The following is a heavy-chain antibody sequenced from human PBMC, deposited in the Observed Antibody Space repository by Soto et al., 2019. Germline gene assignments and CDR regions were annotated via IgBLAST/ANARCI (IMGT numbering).Heavy chain of an antibody. CDR1: GFTFSNAW. Sequence: EVQLVESGGGLVKPGGSHRLSCAASGFTFSNAWMSWVRQAPGKGLEWVGRIKRNTDGGTTDYAAPVQGRFTISRDESKNTLYLQMDSLKIEDTAVYYCTTGMTTVTAGFDYWGQGTLVTVAS. D-gene: IGHD4-17*01. CDR3: TTGMTTVTAGFDY. V-gene: IGHV3-15*01. J-gene: IGHJ4*02. CDR2: IKRNTDGGTT.